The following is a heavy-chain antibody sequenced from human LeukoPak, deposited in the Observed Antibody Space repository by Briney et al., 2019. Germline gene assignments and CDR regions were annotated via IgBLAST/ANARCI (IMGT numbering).Heavy chain of an antibody. D-gene: IGHD6-19*01. Sequence: GGSLRLSCAASGFTFSSYAMSWVRQAPGKWLEWVSAISGSGGSTYYADSVKGRFTISRDNSKNTLYLQMNSLRAEDTAVYYCAKDRLGSGWPNWFDPWGQGTLVTVSS. CDR3: AKDRLGSGWPNWFDP. CDR1: GFTFSSYA. J-gene: IGHJ5*02. CDR2: ISGSGGST. V-gene: IGHV3-23*01.